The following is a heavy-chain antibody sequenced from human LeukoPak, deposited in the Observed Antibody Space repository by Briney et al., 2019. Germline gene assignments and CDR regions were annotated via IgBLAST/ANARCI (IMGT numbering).Heavy chain of an antibody. CDR2: TSSDGSDH. Sequence: GRSLRLSCSASGFSFTNYDIHWVRQAPGKGLEWVAVTSSDGSDHHYADSVKGRFTVSRDNSKNTLSLQMNSLRPEDTAVYYCATASHTIIVGHSYFDFWGQGTLVTFSS. D-gene: IGHD1-26*01. CDR3: ATASHTIIVGHSYFDF. J-gene: IGHJ4*02. V-gene: IGHV3-30*03. CDR1: GFSFTNYD.